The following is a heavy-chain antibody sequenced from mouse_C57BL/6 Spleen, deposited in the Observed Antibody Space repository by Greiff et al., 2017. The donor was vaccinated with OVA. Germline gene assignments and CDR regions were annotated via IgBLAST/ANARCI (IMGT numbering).Heavy chain of an antibody. CDR1: GYTFTEYT. J-gene: IGHJ3*01. Sequence: QVQLKQSGAELVKPGASVKLSCKASGYTFTEYTIHWVKQRSGQGLEWIGWFYPGSGSIKYNEKFKDKATLTADKSSSTVYMELSRLTSEDSAVYFCARHEEIRQIYYYGSSPAWFAYWGQGTLVTVSA. V-gene: IGHV1-62-2*01. CDR3: ARHEEIRQIYYYGSSPAWFAY. CDR2: FYPGSGSI. D-gene: IGHD1-1*01.